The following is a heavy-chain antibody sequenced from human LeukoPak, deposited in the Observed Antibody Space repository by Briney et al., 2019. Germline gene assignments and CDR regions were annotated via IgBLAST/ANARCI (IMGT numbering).Heavy chain of an antibody. CDR1: GFTVSSNF. CDR3: ARELERSGFDP. CDR2: ISSSGSTK. V-gene: IGHV3-48*04. Sequence: GGSLRLSCAASGFTVSSNFVNWVRQAPGKGLEWVSYISSSGSTKDYADSVKGRFTISRDNAKNSLYLQMNSLRAEDTGVYYCARELERSGFDPWGQGTLVTVSS. D-gene: IGHD6-19*01. J-gene: IGHJ5*02.